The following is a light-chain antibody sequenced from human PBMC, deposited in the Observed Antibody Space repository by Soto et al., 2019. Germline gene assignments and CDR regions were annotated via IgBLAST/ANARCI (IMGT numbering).Light chain of an antibody. CDR3: QQYGSSPWT. CDR1: QSVSRNY. CDR2: GAS. Sequence: ILXXQSPGTLSLSPXERATLSCRASQSVSRNYVAWYQQKPGQSPRLLIYGASTRATGVPYRFSGRGSGTDFTLTINGLEPEDIAVYHCQQYGSSPWTFGQGTKVEI. J-gene: IGKJ1*01. V-gene: IGKV3-20*01.